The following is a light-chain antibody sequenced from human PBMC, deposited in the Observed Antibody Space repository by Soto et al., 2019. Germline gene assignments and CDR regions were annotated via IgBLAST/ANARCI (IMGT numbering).Light chain of an antibody. CDR2: GAS. J-gene: IGKJ4*01. CDR1: ESVSSSY. Sequence: EIVLTQSPGTLSLSPGERATLSCRASESVSSSYLAWYQQKPGQAPRVLIYGASSRATGIPDRFSGSGSGTDFTLTISRVEDEDFAVYYCQQYGRTPLTFGGGTKVDIK. V-gene: IGKV3-20*01. CDR3: QQYGRTPLT.